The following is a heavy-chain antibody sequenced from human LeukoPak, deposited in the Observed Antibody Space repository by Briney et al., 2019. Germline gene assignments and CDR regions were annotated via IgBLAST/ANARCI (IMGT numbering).Heavy chain of an antibody. V-gene: IGHV1-8*03. CDR1: GYTFTSYD. CDR3: ARLGRVRRRDDYGDSYYYYYMDV. CDR2: MNPNSGNT. D-gene: IGHD4-17*01. Sequence: GASVRVSCKASGYTFTSYDINWVRQATGQGLEWMGWMNPNSGNTGYAQKFQGRVTITRNTSISTAYMELSSLRSEDTAVYYCARLGRVRRRDDYGDSYYYYYMDVWGKGTTVTVSS. J-gene: IGHJ6*03.